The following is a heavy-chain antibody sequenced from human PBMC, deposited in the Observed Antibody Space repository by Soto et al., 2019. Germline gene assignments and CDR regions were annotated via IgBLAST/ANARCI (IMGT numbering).Heavy chain of an antibody. V-gene: IGHV3-30*18. J-gene: IGHJ6*02. CDR3: AKYHGLNPYYEFWSGRSYYSYGMDV. CDR1: RFSCSRYG. D-gene: IGHD3-3*01. Sequence: LRLYCAASRFSCSRYGMHWVSQAPGKRLDSVAVISYDGSNKYYADPVKGRFTISRDNSKNTLYLQMTSLRGEDTAVYYCAKYHGLNPYYEFWSGRSYYSYGMDVWGQGT. CDR2: ISYDGSNK.